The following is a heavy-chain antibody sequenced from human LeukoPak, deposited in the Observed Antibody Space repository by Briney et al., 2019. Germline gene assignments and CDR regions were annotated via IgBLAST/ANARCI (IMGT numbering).Heavy chain of an antibody. Sequence: KPSETLSLTCAVYGGSFSGYYWSWIRQPPGKGLEWIGEINHSGSTNCNPSLKSRVTISVDTSKNQFSLKLSSVTAADTAVYYCAAGGTYYDSSGYYCAPAPFDYWGQGTLVTVSS. D-gene: IGHD3-22*01. J-gene: IGHJ4*02. CDR1: GGSFSGYY. CDR3: AAGGTYYDSSGYYCAPAPFDY. CDR2: INHSGST. V-gene: IGHV4-34*01.